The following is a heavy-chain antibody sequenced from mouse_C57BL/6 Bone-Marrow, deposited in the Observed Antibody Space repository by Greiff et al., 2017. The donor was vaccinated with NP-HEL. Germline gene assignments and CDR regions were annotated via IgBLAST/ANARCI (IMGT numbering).Heavy chain of an antibody. CDR3: ARGDGNYGGTCYAMDY. CDR1: GYSITSGYY. J-gene: IGHJ4*01. V-gene: IGHV3-6*01. CDR2: ISYDGSN. Sequence: ESGPGLVKPSQSLSLTCSVTGYSITSGYYWNWIRQFPGNKLEWMGYISYDGSNNYNPSLKNRISITRDTSKNQFFLKLNSVTTEDTATYYCARGDGNYGGTCYAMDYWGQGTSVTVSS. D-gene: IGHD2-1*01.